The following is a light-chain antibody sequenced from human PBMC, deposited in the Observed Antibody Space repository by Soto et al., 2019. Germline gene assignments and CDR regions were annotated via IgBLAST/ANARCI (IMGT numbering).Light chain of an antibody. Sequence: EILFTQSPATLSLSPGERATLSCRASPSVTNFLAWYQQKPGQAPRLIIYGAFNRATGIPARFSGSGSGTDFILTISSLEPEDSAIYYCQQRNIWHPVTFGQGTRLEIK. CDR3: QQRNIWHPVT. V-gene: IGKV3D-11*02. CDR2: GAF. CDR1: PSVTNF. J-gene: IGKJ5*01.